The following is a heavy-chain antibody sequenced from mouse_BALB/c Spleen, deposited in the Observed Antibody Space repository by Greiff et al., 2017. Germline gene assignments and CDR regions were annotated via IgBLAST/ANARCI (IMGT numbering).Heavy chain of an antibody. CDR2: LRNKANGYTT. V-gene: IGHV7-3*02. CDR3: ASLQRGIYAMDY. Sequence: EVKLMESGGGLVQPGGSLRLSCATSGFTFTDYYMSWVRQPPGKALEWLGFLRNKANGYTTEYSASVKGRFTISRDNSQSIHYLQMNTLRAEDSATYYCASLQRGIYAMDYWGQGTSVTVSA. CDR1: GFTFTDYY. J-gene: IGHJ4*01.